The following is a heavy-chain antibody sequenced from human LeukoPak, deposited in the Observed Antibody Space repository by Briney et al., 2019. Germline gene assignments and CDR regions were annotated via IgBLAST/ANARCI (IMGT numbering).Heavy chain of an antibody. CDR2: ISGNGGGT. CDR1: GFTFNNYA. J-gene: IGHJ4*02. V-gene: IGHV3-23*01. Sequence: GGSLRLSCAASGFTFNNYAMSWVRQAPGKGLELVSTISGNGGGTYYLDSVKGRFTISRDISNNTVYLQMNSLRVEDTAVYYCAKTLIYYYDSSGYWGGFDYWGQGTLVTVSS. D-gene: IGHD3-22*01. CDR3: AKTLIYYYDSSGYWGGFDY.